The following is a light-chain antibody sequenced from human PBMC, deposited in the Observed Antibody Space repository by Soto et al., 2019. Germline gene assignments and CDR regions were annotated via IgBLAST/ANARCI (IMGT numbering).Light chain of an antibody. CDR3: QQYGSSPWT. CDR2: DAS. Sequence: DIQMTQSPSTLSASVGYRVTITCRAIQSISSWLAWYQQKPGKAPKLLIYDASSLESGVPSRFSGSGSGTDYTLTISRMEPEDFAVYYCQQYGSSPWTFGQGTKVDI. V-gene: IGKV1-5*01. CDR1: QSISSW. J-gene: IGKJ1*01.